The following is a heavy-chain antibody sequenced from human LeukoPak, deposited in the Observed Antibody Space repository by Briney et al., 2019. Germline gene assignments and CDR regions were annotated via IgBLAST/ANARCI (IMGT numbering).Heavy chain of an antibody. CDR1: GFTFSSYA. D-gene: IGHD6-19*01. V-gene: IGHV3-23*01. J-gene: IGHJ4*02. CDR3: AKAPGYSSGWYPSHFDY. Sequence: PGGSLRLSCAASGFTFSSYAMSWVRQAPGKGLEWVSAISGSGGSTYYADSVKGRFTISRDNSKNTLYLQMNSLRAEDTAVYYCAKAPGYSSGWYPSHFDYWGQGTLVIVSS. CDR2: ISGSGGST.